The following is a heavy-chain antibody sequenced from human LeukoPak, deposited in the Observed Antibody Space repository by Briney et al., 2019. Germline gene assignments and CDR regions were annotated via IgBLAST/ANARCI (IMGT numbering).Heavy chain of an antibody. Sequence: ASVKVSCKASGYTFTGYYMHWVRQAPGQGLEWMGIINPSGGSTSYAQKVQGRVTMTRDTSTSTVYMELSSLRSEDTAVYYCARFAVHRRITVPGQFGLDYWGQGTLVSVSS. CDR2: INPSGGST. J-gene: IGHJ4*02. V-gene: IGHV1-46*01. CDR3: ARFAVHRRITVPGQFGLDY. D-gene: IGHD6-19*01. CDR1: GYTFTGYY.